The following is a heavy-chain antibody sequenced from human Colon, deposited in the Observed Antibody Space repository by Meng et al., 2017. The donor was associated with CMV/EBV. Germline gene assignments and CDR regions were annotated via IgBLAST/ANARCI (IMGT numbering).Heavy chain of an antibody. J-gene: IGHJ4*02. CDR3: ARDLWSGSSDYFDY. CDR2: INPKSGDT. Sequence: QVQLVQSGGEVKKPGASVKVSCKASGYTFTGFYIQWVRQAPGQGLEWMGWINPKSGDTIYEQKFQGRVTMTRDTSISTVYMDLNSLRSDDTAVYFCARDLWSGSSDYFDYWGQGTLVTVSS. CDR1: GYTFTGFY. V-gene: IGHV1-2*02. D-gene: IGHD3-3*01.